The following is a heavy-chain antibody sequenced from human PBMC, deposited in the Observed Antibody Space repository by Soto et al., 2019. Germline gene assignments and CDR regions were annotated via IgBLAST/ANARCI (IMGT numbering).Heavy chain of an antibody. CDR1: GDSISRSGYY. CDR3: ARDMSSGYYWFDP. J-gene: IGHJ5*02. Sequence: PSDTLSLTCTVSGDSISRSGYYWTWIRQHPGKGLEWIGYIYYSGTTYYNPSLKGRVTISVDTSKKQFSLKSNSVTAADTAVYYCARDMSSGYYWFDPWGKGTLVTVSS. D-gene: IGHD3-22*01. V-gene: IGHV4-31*03. CDR2: IYYSGTT.